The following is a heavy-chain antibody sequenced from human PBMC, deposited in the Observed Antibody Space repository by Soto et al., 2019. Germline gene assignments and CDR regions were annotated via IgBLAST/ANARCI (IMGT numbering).Heavy chain of an antibody. CDR2: ISGSGGST. CDR1: GFTFSSYA. CDR3: AKDLAAVHDYGDREDYYYYMDV. Sequence: GGSLRLSCAASGFTFSSYAMSWVRQAPGKGLEWVSAISGSGGSTYYADSVKGRFTISRDNSKNTLYLQMNSLRAEDKAVYYCAKDLAAVHDYGDREDYYYYMDVWGKGTTVTVSS. V-gene: IGHV3-23*01. D-gene: IGHD4-17*01. J-gene: IGHJ6*03.